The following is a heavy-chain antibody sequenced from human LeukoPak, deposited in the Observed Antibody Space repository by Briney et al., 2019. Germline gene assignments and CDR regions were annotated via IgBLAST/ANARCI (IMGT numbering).Heavy chain of an antibody. D-gene: IGHD6-13*01. CDR2: IYYSGST. J-gene: IGHJ5*02. CDR3: ARRGSSWNWFDP. CDR1: GGSISSYY. V-gene: IGHV4-59*01. Sequence: ASETLSLTCTVSGGSISSYYWSWIRQPPGKGLEWIGYIYYSGSTNYNPSLKSRVTISVDTSKNQFSLKLSSVTAADTAVYYCARRGSSWNWFDPWGQGTLVTVSS.